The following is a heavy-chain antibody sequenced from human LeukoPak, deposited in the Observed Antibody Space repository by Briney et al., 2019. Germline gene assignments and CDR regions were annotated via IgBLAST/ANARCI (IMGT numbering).Heavy chain of an antibody. CDR1: GYSISSGYY. V-gene: IGHV4-38-2*01. CDR3: ASIPIGYNWNDDAFDI. J-gene: IGHJ3*02. CDR2: IYHSGNT. D-gene: IGHD1-1*01. Sequence: SETLSLTCSVSGYSISSGYYWGWIRQPPGKGLEWIGSIYHSGNTYYNPSLKSRVTISVDTSKNQFPLKLRSLTAADTAVYYCASIPIGYNWNDDAFDIWGQGTMVTVSS.